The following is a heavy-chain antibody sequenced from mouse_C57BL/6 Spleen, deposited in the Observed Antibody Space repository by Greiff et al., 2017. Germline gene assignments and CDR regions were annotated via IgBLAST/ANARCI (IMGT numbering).Heavy chain of an antibody. CDR3: ARGENYYDSGYYARDY. CDR2: INPSSGYT. D-gene: IGHD1-1*01. CDR1: GYTFTSYW. Sequence: QVQLKESGAELAKPGASVKLSCKASGYTFTSYWMHWVKQRPGQGLEWIGYINPSSGYTNYNQKFKDKATLTADKSSSTAYMQLSSLTYEDSAVXYCARGENYYDSGYYARDYWGQGTSVTVSS. J-gene: IGHJ4*01. V-gene: IGHV1-7*01.